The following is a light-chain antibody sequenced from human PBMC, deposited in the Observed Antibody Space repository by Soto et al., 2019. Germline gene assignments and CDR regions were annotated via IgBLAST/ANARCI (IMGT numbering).Light chain of an antibody. Sequence: QSALTQPASVSGSPGQPITISCTGTSSDVGGYNYVSWYQQHPGKAPKLMIYEVSNRPSGVSTRFSGSKSDNTASLTISGLQAEDEADYYCSSYTSSSPYVFGPGTKLTVL. CDR1: SSDVGGYNY. V-gene: IGLV2-14*01. CDR2: EVS. J-gene: IGLJ1*01. CDR3: SSYTSSSPYV.